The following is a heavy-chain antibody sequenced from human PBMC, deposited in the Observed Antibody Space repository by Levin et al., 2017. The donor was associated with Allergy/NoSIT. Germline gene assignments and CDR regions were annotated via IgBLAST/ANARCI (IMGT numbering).Heavy chain of an antibody. J-gene: IGHJ4*02. CDR1: GFTFSNYA. V-gene: IGHV3-23*01. D-gene: IGHD3-10*01. CDR2: ISGSGGST. CDR3: AKGAGGSGRY. Sequence: GGSLRLSCAASGFTFSNYAMNWVRQAPGKGLEWVSAISGSGGSTYYADSVKGRFTISRDKSKNTLYLQMINLRAEDTAVYYCAKGAGGSGRYWGQGTLVTVSS.